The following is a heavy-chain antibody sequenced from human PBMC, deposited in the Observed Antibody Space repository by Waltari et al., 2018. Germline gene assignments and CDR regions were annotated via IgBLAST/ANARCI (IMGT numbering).Heavy chain of an antibody. CDR2: INHSGST. CDR3: AKLYGSGSYYGYYGMDV. CDR1: GGSFSGYS. Sequence: QVQLQQWGAGLLKPSETLSLTCAVYGGSFSGYSWSWIGKPQGEGLEWIGEINHSGSTNYNPSLNSRVTISVDTSKNQFSLKLSSVTAADTAVYYCAKLYGSGSYYGYYGMDVWGQGTTVTVSS. V-gene: IGHV4-34*01. D-gene: IGHD3-10*01. J-gene: IGHJ6*02.